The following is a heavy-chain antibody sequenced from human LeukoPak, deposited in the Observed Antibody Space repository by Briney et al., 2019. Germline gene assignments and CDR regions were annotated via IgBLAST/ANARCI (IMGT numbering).Heavy chain of an antibody. D-gene: IGHD3-10*01. CDR1: GGSVSSTSYW. CDR2: IYYSGST. V-gene: IGHV4-61*01. CDR3: ARLTTRPGGIRPLIMDF. J-gene: IGHJ4*02. Sequence: PSETLSLTCTVSGGSVSSTSYWWVWIRQPPGKGLEWIGYIYYSGSTKYNPSLESRATISLDTSRNQFSLKLTSMSAADTAVYYCARLTTRPGGIRPLIMDFWGQGTLVTVSS.